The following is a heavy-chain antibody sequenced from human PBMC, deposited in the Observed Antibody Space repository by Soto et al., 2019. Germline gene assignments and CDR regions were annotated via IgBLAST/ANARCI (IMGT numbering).Heavy chain of an antibody. J-gene: IGHJ6*02. Sequence: KSVGSLRLSCAASGFTFSDYYMTWIRQAPGKGLEWVSYISGSGTYTSYAESVKGRFTISRDNAKNSVYLQMNSLRGDDTAVYYCAREGRGIRDNYAMDLWGQGTTVTVSS. CDR2: ISGSGTYT. V-gene: IGHV3-11*06. D-gene: IGHD3-16*01. CDR3: AREGRGIRDNYAMDL. CDR1: GFTFSDYY.